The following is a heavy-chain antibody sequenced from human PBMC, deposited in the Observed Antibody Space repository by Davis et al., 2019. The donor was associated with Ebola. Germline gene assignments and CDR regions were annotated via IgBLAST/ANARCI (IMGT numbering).Heavy chain of an antibody. J-gene: IGHJ4*02. Sequence: PGGSLRLSCAASGFTFSSYAMSWVRQAPGKGLEWVSAISGSGGSTYYADSVKGRFTISRDNSKNTLYLQMNSLRAEDTAVYYCAKVQLGYSSSWLVVGYFDYWGQGTLVTVSS. V-gene: IGHV3-23*01. CDR1: GFTFSSYA. D-gene: IGHD6-13*01. CDR3: AKVQLGYSSSWLVVGYFDY. CDR2: ISGSGGST.